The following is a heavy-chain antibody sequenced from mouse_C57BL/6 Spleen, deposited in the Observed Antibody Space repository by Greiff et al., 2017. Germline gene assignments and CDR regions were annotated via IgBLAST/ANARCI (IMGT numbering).Heavy chain of an antibody. D-gene: IGHD1-1*01. CDR1: GYTFTEYT. Sequence: QVQLQQSGAELVKPGASVKLSCKASGYTFTEYTIHWVKQRSGQGLEWIGWFYPGSGSIKYNEKFKDKATLTADKSSSTVYMEPSRLTSEDSAVYFCARHEEGVYYYGSGYFDYWGQGTTLTVSS. CDR2: FYPGSGSI. J-gene: IGHJ2*01. CDR3: ARHEEGVYYYGSGYFDY. V-gene: IGHV1-62-2*01.